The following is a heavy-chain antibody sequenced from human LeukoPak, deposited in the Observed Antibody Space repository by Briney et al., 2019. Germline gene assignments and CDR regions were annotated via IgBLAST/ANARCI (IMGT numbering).Heavy chain of an antibody. CDR1: GFTFSSYG. CDR3: ARAREAHNYGDDGMDY. CDR2: IRYDGSNK. J-gene: IGHJ4*02. V-gene: IGHV3-30*02. D-gene: IGHD4-17*01. Sequence: GGSLRLSCAASGFTFSSYGMHWVRQAPGKGLEWVAFIRYDGSNKYYADSVKGRFTISRDNAKNSLYLQMNSLRAEDTAVYYCARAREAHNYGDDGMDYWGQGTLVTVSS.